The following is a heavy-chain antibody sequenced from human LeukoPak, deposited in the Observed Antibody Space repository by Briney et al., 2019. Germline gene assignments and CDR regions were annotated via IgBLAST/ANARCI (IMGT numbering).Heavy chain of an antibody. J-gene: IGHJ4*02. D-gene: IGHD4-17*01. V-gene: IGHV3-11*01. CDR3: ARQTQRTPGYGDYDS. CDR2: ISSSGSNI. Sequence: GGSLRLSCAVSGFTFSDYYMSWIRQAPGKGLEWVSYISSSGSNINYADSVKGRFTVSRDNAKDSLYLQMNSLRAEDTAVYYCARQTQRTPGYGDYDSWGQGTLVTVSS. CDR1: GFTFSDYY.